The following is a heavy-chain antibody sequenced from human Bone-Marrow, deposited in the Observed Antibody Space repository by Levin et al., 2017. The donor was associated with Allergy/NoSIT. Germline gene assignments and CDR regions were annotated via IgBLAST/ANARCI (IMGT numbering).Heavy chain of an antibody. V-gene: IGHV3-15*01. Sequence: GGSLRLSCAASGFTFSNAWMSWVRQAPGKGLEWVGRIKSKTDGGTTDYAAPVKGRFTISRDDSKNTLYLQMNSLKTEDTAVYYCTTLNRYGDYVNSNAFDIWGQGTMVTVSS. D-gene: IGHD4-17*01. CDR1: GFTFSNAW. J-gene: IGHJ3*02. CDR2: IKSKTDGGTT. CDR3: TTLNRYGDYVNSNAFDI.